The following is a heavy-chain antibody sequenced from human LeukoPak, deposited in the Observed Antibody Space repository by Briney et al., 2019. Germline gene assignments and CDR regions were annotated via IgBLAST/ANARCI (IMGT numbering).Heavy chain of an antibody. J-gene: IGHJ4*02. CDR1: GFTFSSYG. V-gene: IGHV3-23*01. Sequence: PGGSLRLSCAASGFTFSSYGMSWVRQAPGKGLEWVSRISGSGATTYYADSVKGRFTISRDTSKNTLYLQMNSLRADDTAVHYCAKPLCSGGTCYYYFDYWGQGTLVTVSS. CDR2: ISGSGATT. D-gene: IGHD2-15*01. CDR3: AKPLCSGGTCYYYFDY.